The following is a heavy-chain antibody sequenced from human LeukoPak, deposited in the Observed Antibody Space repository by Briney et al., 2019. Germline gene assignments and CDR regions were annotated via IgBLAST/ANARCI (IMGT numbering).Heavy chain of an antibody. CDR1: GFTFSSYS. J-gene: IGHJ6*03. V-gene: IGHV3-48*01. Sequence: GGSLRLSCAASGFTFSSYSMNWVRQVPGKGLEWVSYISSSSSTIYYADSVKGRFTISRDNAKNSLYLQMNSLRAEDTAVYYCATHPGGYYYYYMDVWGKGTTVTVSS. CDR3: ATHPGGYYYYYMDV. CDR2: ISSSSSTI. D-gene: IGHD3-10*01.